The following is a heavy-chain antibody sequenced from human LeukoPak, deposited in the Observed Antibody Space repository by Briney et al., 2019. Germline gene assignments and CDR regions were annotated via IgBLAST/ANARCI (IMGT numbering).Heavy chain of an antibody. J-gene: IGHJ4*02. Sequence: ASETLSLTCAVSGGSISSGNWWTWVRQPPGKGLDWIGEIYHSGSTNYNPSLKSRVTISVDKSKNQFSLKLTSVTAADTAVYFCARIGNYYFDYWGQGTLVTVSS. D-gene: IGHD1-1*01. V-gene: IGHV4-4*02. CDR3: ARIGNYYFDY. CDR1: GGSISSGNW. CDR2: IYHSGST.